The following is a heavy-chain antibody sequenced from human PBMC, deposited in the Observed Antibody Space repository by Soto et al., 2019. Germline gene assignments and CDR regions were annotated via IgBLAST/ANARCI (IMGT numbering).Heavy chain of an antibody. V-gene: IGHV4-34*01. J-gene: IGHJ4*02. Sequence: SETLSLTCAVYGGSFSGYYWTWLRQPPGTGLEWIGEINHSGSTNYNPSLKSRVTISVDTSKNQFSLKLTSVTAADTAMYYCARQYGSATFFSPIDYWGPGTLVTVSS. CDR3: ARQYGSATFFSPIDY. CDR1: GGSFSGYY. D-gene: IGHD3-10*01. CDR2: INHSGST.